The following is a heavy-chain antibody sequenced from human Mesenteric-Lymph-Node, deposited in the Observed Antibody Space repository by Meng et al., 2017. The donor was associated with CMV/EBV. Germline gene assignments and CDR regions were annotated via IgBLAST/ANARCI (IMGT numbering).Heavy chain of an antibody. CDR3: ARDFDSSGSFDY. CDR2: IKQDGSEK. V-gene: IGHV3-7*01. D-gene: IGHD3-22*01. Sequence: GESLKISCAASGFTFSSYWMSWVRQAPGKGLEWVANIKQDGSEKYYVDSVKGRFTISRDNAKNSLYLQMNSLRAEDTAVYYCARDFDSSGSFDYWGQGTLVTVSS. J-gene: IGHJ4*02. CDR1: GFTFSSYW.